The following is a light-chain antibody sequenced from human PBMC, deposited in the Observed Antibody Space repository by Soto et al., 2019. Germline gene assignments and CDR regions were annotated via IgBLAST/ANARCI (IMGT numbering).Light chain of an antibody. J-gene: IGKJ5*01. CDR3: QHRGEWPPGAT. Sequence: ESGSTQSPGTLSLSPGERDTLTCRASQSVSIHLAWYQQKPGQAPRLLIYDTSNRATGIPARFGGRGSGTDFTLTISSLEPEDFAVYYCQHRGEWPPGATFGQGTRLEIK. V-gene: IGKV3-11*01. CDR2: DTS. CDR1: QSVSIH.